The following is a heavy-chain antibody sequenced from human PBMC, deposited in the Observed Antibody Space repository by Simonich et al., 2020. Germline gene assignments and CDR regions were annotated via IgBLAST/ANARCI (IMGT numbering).Heavy chain of an antibody. CDR2: RTPKSGGK. V-gene: IGHV1-2*02. D-gene: IGHD3-3*01. CDR3: ARGGVQYYYYYMDV. CDR1: GYTFTGYY. Sequence: QVQLVQSGAEVKKPGASVKVSCKASGYTFTGYYMHWVRQAPGQGLGVRGWRTPKSGGKNYAQQFQGRGTITRDTSISTAYMELSRLRSDDTAVYYCARGGVQYYYYYMDVWGKGTTVTVSS. J-gene: IGHJ6*03.